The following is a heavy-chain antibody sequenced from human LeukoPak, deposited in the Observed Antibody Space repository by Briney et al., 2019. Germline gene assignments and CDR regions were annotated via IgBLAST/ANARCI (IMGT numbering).Heavy chain of an antibody. J-gene: IGHJ4*02. CDR3: ARIRTDSSSWYGGFDY. CDR2: IDWDDDK. V-gene: IGHV2-70*11. D-gene: IGHD6-13*01. Sequence: SGPALVKPTQTLTLTCTFSGFSLSTSGMCVSWIRQPPGKALGWLARIDWDDDKYYSTSLKTRLTISKDTSKNQVVLTMTNMDPVDTATYYCARIRTDSSSWYGGFDYWGQGTLVTVSP. CDR1: GFSLSTSGMC.